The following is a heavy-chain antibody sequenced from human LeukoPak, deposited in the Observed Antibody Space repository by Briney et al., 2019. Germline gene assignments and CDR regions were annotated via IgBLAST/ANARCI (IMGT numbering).Heavy chain of an antibody. CDR2: INPNSGGT. CDR3: ARGVKVRGVEYYGMDV. D-gene: IGHD3-10*01. J-gene: IGHJ6*02. Sequence: ASVTVSCKASGYTFTGYYMHWVRQAPGQGLEWMGWINPNSGGTNYAQKFQGRVTMTRDTSISTAYMELSRLRSDDTAVFYCARGVKVRGVEYYGMDVWGQGTTVTVSS. V-gene: IGHV1-2*02. CDR1: GYTFTGYY.